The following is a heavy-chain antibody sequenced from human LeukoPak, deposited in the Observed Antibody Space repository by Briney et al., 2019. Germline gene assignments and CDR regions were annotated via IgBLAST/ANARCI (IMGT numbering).Heavy chain of an antibody. V-gene: IGHV3-21*01. CDR3: AREQDYSNHFDY. Sequence: GSLRLSCAASGFTFSSYAMSWVRQAPGKGLEWVSSISSSSSYIYYADSVKGRFTISRDNAKNSLYLQMNSLRAEDTAVYYCAREQDYSNHFDYWGQGTLVTVSS. CDR2: ISSSSSYI. D-gene: IGHD4-11*01. CDR1: GFTFSSYA. J-gene: IGHJ4*02.